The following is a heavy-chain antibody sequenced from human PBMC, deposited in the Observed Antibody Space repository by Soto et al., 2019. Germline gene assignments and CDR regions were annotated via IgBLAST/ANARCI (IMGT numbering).Heavy chain of an antibody. CDR1: GDSVSGTSAA. CDR3: AREFPYYGSSDSYLDY. V-gene: IGHV6-1*01. D-gene: IGHD3-16*01. Sequence: SQTLSLPCAISGDSVSGTSAACDWIRQSPSRGLEWLGRTYYRSRWYNDYAVSVKRRITVTPDTSNNQFSLHLNSVTPEDPAVYYCAREFPYYGSSDSYLDYWGQGALVTVSS. CDR2: TYYRSRWYN. J-gene: IGHJ4*02.